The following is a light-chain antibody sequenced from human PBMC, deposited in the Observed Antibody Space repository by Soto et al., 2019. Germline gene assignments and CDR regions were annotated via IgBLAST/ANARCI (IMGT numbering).Light chain of an antibody. CDR1: QGITSY. CDR2: AAS. Sequence: IQVTQSPSSLSASVGVRVTITCRASQGITSYLAWYQQKPGKAPTLLIYAASALQTGVSSRFSGSGYGTDFALTISNLQPEDFATYFCQQLYSYPLTFGGGAKVDIK. CDR3: QQLYSYPLT. J-gene: IGKJ4*01. V-gene: IGKV1-9*01.